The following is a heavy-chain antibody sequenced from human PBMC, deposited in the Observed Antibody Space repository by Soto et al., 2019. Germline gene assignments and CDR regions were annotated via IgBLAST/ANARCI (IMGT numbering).Heavy chain of an antibody. V-gene: IGHV3-23*01. CDR2: MHGGGGAT. D-gene: IGHD1-1*01. CDR1: GFTFSAYA. CDR3: AKFEGHPLECWYLDF. J-gene: IGHJ2*01. Sequence: EVQLLESGGGLVQPGGSLRLSCAASGFTFSAYAMGWVRQAPGKGLEWVSTMHGGGGATHYADSVKGRFTISRDDSKNTLYAQMNRLRAEDTAVFYCAKFEGHPLECWYLDFWGRGTLVTVSS.